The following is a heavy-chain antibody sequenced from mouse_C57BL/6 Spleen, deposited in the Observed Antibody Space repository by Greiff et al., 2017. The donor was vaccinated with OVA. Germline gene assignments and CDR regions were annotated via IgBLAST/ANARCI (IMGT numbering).Heavy chain of an antibody. CDR2: IYPRDGST. Sequence: QVQLQQSGPELVKPGASVKLSCKASGYTFTSYDINWVKQRPGQGLEWIGWIYPRDGSTKYNEKFKGKATLTVDTSSSTAYMELHSLTSEDSAVYFGARYDYYGSSYFDYWGQGTTLTVSS. CDR3: ARYDYYGSSYFDY. D-gene: IGHD1-1*01. J-gene: IGHJ2*01. CDR1: GYTFTSYD. V-gene: IGHV1-85*01.